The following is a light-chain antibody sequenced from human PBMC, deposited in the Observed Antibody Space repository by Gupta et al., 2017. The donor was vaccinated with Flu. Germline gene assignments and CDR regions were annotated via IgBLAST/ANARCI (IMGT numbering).Light chain of an antibody. Sequence: QSISYHSTGTSSDVGSYNLVSWYQQHPGKAPKLMIYEGSKRPSGVSNRFSGSKSGNTASLTISGLQAEDEADYYCCSYAGSSTPLVFGGGTKLTVL. CDR1: SSDVGSYNL. J-gene: IGLJ3*02. CDR3: CSYAGSSTPLV. CDR2: EGS. V-gene: IGLV2-23*01.